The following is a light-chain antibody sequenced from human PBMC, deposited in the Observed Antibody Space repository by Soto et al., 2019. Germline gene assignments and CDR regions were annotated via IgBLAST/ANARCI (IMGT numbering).Light chain of an antibody. CDR2: GAS. V-gene: IGKV3-15*01. CDR1: QNIGSN. Sequence: EIVMTQSPATLSVSPGERATLSCRASQNIGSNLVWYQQIPGQAPRLLIYGASTRATGIPARFSGSGSGTEFTLTISSLQSEDFAVYFCQQYYSSPLTFGGGTKVEI. CDR3: QQYYSSPLT. J-gene: IGKJ4*01.